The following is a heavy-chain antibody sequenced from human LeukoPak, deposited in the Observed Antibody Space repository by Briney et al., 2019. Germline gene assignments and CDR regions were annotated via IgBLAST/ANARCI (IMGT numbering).Heavy chain of an antibody. CDR1: GYTLTELS. D-gene: IGHD5-24*01. Sequence: ASVKLSCKVSGYTLTELSMHWVRQAPGKGLEWLGGFDPEDGETIYAQKFQGRVTMTEDTSTDTAYMELSSLRSEDTTVYYCATGPRWRWLQCRYWGQGTLVTVSS. CDR3: ATGPRWRWLQCRY. J-gene: IGHJ4*02. V-gene: IGHV1-24*01. CDR2: FDPEDGET.